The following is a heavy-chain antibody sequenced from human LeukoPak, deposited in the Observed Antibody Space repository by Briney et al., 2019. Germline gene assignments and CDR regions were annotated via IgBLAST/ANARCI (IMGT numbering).Heavy chain of an antibody. CDR3: AHSVTYYDFWSGYSELNWFDP. J-gene: IGHJ5*02. CDR2: IYWNDDK. Sequence: SGPTLVKPTQTLTLTCTFSGFSLSTSGVGVGWIRQPPGKALEWLALIYWNDDKRYSPSLKSRLTITKDTSKNQVVLTMTNMDPVDTATYYCAHSVTYYDFWSGYSELNWFDPWGQGTLVAVSS. V-gene: IGHV2-5*01. D-gene: IGHD3-3*01. CDR1: GFSLSTSGVG.